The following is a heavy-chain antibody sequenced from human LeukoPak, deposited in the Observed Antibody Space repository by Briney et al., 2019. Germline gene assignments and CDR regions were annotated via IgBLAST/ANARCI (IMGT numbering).Heavy chain of an antibody. CDR1: GFTFSSYS. CDR3: ARGAYICSGGSCHKY. Sequence: PGGSLRLSCAASGFTFSSYSMNWVRQAPGKGLEWVSSISSSSSYIYYADSVKGRFTISRDNAKNSLYLQMNSLRAEDTAAYYCARGAYICSGGSCHKYWGQGTLVTVSS. V-gene: IGHV3-21*01. D-gene: IGHD2-15*01. CDR2: ISSSSSYI. J-gene: IGHJ4*02.